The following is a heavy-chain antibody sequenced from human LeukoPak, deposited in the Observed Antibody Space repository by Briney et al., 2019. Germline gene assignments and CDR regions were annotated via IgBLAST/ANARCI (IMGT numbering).Heavy chain of an antibody. J-gene: IGHJ4*02. D-gene: IGHD3-9*01. CDR1: GFTFSSYS. Sequence: PGGSLRLSCAASGFTFSSYSMNWVRQAPGKGLEWVASISSVSAYTYYADSVRGRFTLSRDNAKNSLYLQMNSLRDEDTAVYFCARAAHDTSLLDYWGQGILVTVSS. CDR2: ISSVSAYT. CDR3: ARAAHDTSLLDY. V-gene: IGHV3-21*01.